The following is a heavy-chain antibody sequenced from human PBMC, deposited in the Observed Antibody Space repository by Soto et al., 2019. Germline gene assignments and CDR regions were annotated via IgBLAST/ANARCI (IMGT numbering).Heavy chain of an antibody. V-gene: IGHV4-59*01. J-gene: IGHJ6*02. D-gene: IGHD6-19*01. CDR1: GGSISSYY. CDR2: IYYSGST. Sequence: XXTLSLPFTVSGGSISSYYWRWLRQPPGKGLEWIGYIYYSGSTNYNPSLKSRVTISVDTSKNQFSLKLSSVTAADTAVYYCARVIEAVAGGPNYGMDVWGQGTTVTVSS. CDR3: ARVIEAVAGGPNYGMDV.